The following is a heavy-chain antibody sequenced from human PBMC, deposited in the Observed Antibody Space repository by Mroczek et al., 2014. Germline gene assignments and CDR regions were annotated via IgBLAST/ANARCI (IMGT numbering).Heavy chain of an antibody. J-gene: IGHJ4*02. D-gene: IGHD1-26*01. Sequence: QVQLVQSGGGVVQPGRSLRLSCAASGFTFSSYGMHWVRQAPGKGLEWVAVISYDGSNKYYADSVKGRFTISRDNSKNTLYLQMNSLRAEDTAVYYCAKDGGDSGSYYFDYWGQGTLVTVSS. CDR3: AKDGGDSGSYYFDY. CDR2: ISYDGSNK. V-gene: IGHV3-30*18. CDR1: GFTFSSYG.